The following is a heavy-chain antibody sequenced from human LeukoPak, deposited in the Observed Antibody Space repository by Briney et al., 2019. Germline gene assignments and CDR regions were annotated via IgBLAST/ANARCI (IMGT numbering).Heavy chain of an antibody. Sequence: GGSLRPSCAASGFTFSNYGMSWVRQAPGKGLEWVSSISSSSSYIYYADSVKGRFTISRDNAKNSLHLQMNSLRAEDTAVYYCARDDYLDYWGQGTLVTVSS. CDR1: GFTFSNYG. V-gene: IGHV3-21*01. CDR3: ARDDYLDY. CDR2: ISSSSSYI. J-gene: IGHJ4*02.